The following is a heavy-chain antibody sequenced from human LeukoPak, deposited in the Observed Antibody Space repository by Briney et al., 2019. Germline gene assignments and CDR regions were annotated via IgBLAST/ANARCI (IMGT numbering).Heavy chain of an antibody. D-gene: IGHD3-10*01. J-gene: IGHJ4*02. CDR3: AKGPMVRGVGEAFDY. CDR2: IRYDGSNR. V-gene: IGHV3-30*02. Sequence: GGSLRLSCAASGFTFSSYWIHWVRQAPGKGLEWVAFIRYDGSNRYYADSVKGRFTISRDNSKNTLYLQMNSLRAEDTAVYYCAKGPMVRGVGEAFDYWGQGTLVTVSS. CDR1: GFTFSSYW.